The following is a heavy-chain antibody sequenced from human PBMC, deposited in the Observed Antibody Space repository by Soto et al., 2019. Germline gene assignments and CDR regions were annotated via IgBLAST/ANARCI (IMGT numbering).Heavy chain of an antibody. V-gene: IGHV3-23*01. D-gene: IGHD2-15*01. CDR3: AKSLIYCSGGSCSSPFDY. CDR2: ISGSGGST. J-gene: IGHJ4*02. CDR1: GFTFSSYA. Sequence: EVQLLESGGGLVQPGGSLRLSCAASGFTFSSYAMSWVRQAPGKGLEWVSAISGSGGSTYYADSVKGRFTISRDNSKNTLYLQMNSLRAEDTAVYYCAKSLIYCSGGSCSSPFDYWGQGTLVTVSS.